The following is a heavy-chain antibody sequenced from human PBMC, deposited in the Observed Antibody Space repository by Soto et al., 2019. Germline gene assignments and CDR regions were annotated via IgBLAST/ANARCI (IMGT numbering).Heavy chain of an antibody. Sequence: QLLESGPGLVKPSETLSLTCTVSGGSISSSSYYWGWIRQPPGKGLEWIGSIYYSGSTYYNPSLKSRVTISVDTSKNQFSLKVSSVTAADTAVYDCARLVYDFWSASSYGMDVWGQGNTVTVSS. CDR3: ARLVYDFWSASSYGMDV. V-gene: IGHV4-39*01. CDR1: GGSISSSSYY. CDR2: IYYSGST. J-gene: IGHJ6*02. D-gene: IGHD3-3*01.